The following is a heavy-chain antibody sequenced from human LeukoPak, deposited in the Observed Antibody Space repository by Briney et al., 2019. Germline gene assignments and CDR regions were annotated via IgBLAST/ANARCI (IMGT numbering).Heavy chain of an antibody. CDR3: ARSSGYGPFDY. Sequence: ASVKVSCKASGYTFTNYYIHWVRQAPGQGLEWMGLINPSGGSTNYAQKFQGRVTMTRDTSMSTVYMELSSLRSEDTAVYYCARSSGYGPFDYWGQGTLVTVSS. J-gene: IGHJ4*02. D-gene: IGHD5-12*01. CDR1: GYTFTNYY. CDR2: INPSGGST. V-gene: IGHV1-46*01.